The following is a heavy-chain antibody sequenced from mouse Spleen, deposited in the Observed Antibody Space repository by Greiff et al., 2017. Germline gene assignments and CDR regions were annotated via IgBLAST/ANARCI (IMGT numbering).Heavy chain of an antibody. V-gene: IGHV5-6-3*01. CDR3: ARDGNDYAMDY. CDR2: INSNGGST. D-gene: IGHD2-1*01. J-gene: IGHJ4*01. CDR1: GFTFSSYG. Sequence: EVQLVESGGGLVQPGGSLKLSCAASGFTFSSYGMSWVRQTPDKRLELVATINSNGGSTYYPDSVKGRFTISRDNAKNTLYLQMSSLKSEDTAMYYCARDGNDYAMDYWGQGTSVTVSS.